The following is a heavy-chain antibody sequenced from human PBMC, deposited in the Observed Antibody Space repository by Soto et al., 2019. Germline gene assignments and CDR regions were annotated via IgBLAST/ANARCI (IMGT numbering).Heavy chain of an antibody. CDR3: ARSDSSGKTRYYFDH. J-gene: IGHJ4*02. CDR1: GGSISSGSYY. D-gene: IGHD3-22*01. V-gene: IGHV4-31*03. Sequence: SETLSLTCTVSGGSISSGSYYWICIRQHPGKGLEWIGYIYSTESTNYNPSLKSRLTISVDMTASQFSLKLSSVTVADTAVYYFARSDSSGKTRYYFDHWGQGTLVTVSS. CDR2: IYSTEST.